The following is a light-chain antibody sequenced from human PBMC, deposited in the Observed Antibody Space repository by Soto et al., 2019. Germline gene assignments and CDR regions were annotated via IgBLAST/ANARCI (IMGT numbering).Light chain of an antibody. Sequence: EIVMTQSPATLSVSPGERATLSCRASQSVSSNLAWYQQKPGQAPRLLIYGASTRATGIPARFSGSGSGTEFTLTISSLQSEDFAVYYCQQRRSWPLLLGGGTKVDIK. CDR2: GAS. V-gene: IGKV3-15*01. CDR1: QSVSSN. CDR3: QQRRSWPLL. J-gene: IGKJ4*01.